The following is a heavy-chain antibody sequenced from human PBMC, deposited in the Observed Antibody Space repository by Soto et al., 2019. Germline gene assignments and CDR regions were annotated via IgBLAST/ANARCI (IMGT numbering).Heavy chain of an antibody. D-gene: IGHD3-9*01. CDR3: ETQLRYFDWLGPMSPGAFDI. J-gene: IGHJ3*02. CDR1: GGSISSSSYY. CDR2: IYYSGST. Sequence: QLQLQESGPGLVKPSETLSLTCTVSGGSISSSSYYWGWIRQPPGKWLELIVMIYYSGSTYYNPSIKSIVTISVDTSKNHFSLKLSSVTAADTAVYYCETQLRYFDWLGPMSPGAFDIWGQGTMVTVSS. V-gene: IGHV4-39*02.